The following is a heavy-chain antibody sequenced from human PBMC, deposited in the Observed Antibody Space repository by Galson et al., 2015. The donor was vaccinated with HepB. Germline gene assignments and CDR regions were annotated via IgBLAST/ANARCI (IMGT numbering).Heavy chain of an antibody. CDR3: ARDRGRGVVVPAAIWVY. CDR2: ISGSGGST. J-gene: IGHJ4*02. D-gene: IGHD2-2*01. CDR1: GFTFSNFA. V-gene: IGHV3-23*01. Sequence: SLRLSCAASGFTFSNFAMSWVRQAPGKGLEWVSSISGSGGSTYYADSVKGRFTISRDSSKNSLYLQMNSLRAEDTAVYYCARDRGRGVVVPAAIWVYWGQGTLVTVSS.